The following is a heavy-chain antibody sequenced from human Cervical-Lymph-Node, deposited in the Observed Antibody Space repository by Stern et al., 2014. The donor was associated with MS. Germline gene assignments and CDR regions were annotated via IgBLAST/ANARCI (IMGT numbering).Heavy chain of an antibody. V-gene: IGHV5-51*01. D-gene: IGHD5-12*01. J-gene: IGHJ3*01. CDR3: ATLLFSGYELFHGFDV. CDR1: GYNFSTNW. Sequence: VQLVESGAEVIKPGEPLKISCKGSGYNFSTNWIGWVRQMPGKGLEWMGIIYPGCSQTRYSPSFQGQVTISADNSINTAYLQWSRLKASDTAMYYCATLLFSGYELFHGFDVWGQGTLVTVSS. CDR2: IYPGCSQT.